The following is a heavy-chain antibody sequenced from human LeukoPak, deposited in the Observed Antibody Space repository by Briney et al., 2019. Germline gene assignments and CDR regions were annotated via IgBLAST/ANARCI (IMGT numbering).Heavy chain of an antibody. CDR2: IYYSGST. CDR3: GTNSGYYYYFDY. Sequence: SETLSLTCTVSGGSISSSSYYWGWIRQPPGKGLEWIGSIYYSGSTYYNPSLKSRVTISVDTSENQFSLKLSSVTAADTAVYYCGTNSGYYYYFDYWGQGTLVTVSS. J-gene: IGHJ4*02. V-gene: IGHV4-39*01. CDR1: GGSISSSSYY. D-gene: IGHD3-22*01.